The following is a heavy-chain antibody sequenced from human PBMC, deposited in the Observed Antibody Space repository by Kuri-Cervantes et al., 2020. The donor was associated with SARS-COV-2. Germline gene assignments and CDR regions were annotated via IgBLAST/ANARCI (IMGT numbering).Heavy chain of an antibody. J-gene: IGHJ4*02. Sequence: GGSLRLSCAASGFTFSDHYMDWVRQDPGKGLEWVGRTRNKANSYTTEYAASVKGRFTISRDDSKNSLYLQMNSLKTEDTAVYYCASAVAGLFDYWGQGTLVTVSS. D-gene: IGHD6-19*01. CDR1: GFTFSDHY. CDR2: TRNKANSYTT. V-gene: IGHV3-72*01. CDR3: ASAVAGLFDY.